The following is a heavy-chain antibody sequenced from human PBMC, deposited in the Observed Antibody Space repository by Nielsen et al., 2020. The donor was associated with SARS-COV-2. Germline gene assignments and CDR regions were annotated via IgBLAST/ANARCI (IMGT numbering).Heavy chain of an antibody. V-gene: IGHV3-7*03. J-gene: IGHJ4*02. CDR1: GFTFSNYW. CDR3: ARAEGSSWYFHY. CDR2: IKQDGSEK. Sequence: GGSLGLSCAASGFTFSNYWMTWVRQAPGKGLEWVANIKQDGSEKYYVDSVKGRFTISRDNAKNSLSLQMSRLRAEDTAVYYCARAEGSSWYFHYWGQGTLVTVSS. D-gene: IGHD6-13*01.